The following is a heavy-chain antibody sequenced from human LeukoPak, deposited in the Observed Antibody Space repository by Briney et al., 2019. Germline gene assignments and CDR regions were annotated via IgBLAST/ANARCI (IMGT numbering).Heavy chain of an antibody. D-gene: IGHD2-15*01. Sequence: GGSLRLSCAASGFTFSSYAMSWVRQAPGKGLEWVSAMSGSVGSTYYADSVKGRFTISRDNSKNTLYLQMNSLRAEDTAVYYCAKTRLGYCSGGSCYLPRNYYYYGMDVWGEGTTVTVSS. CDR2: MSGSVGST. CDR1: GFTFSSYA. J-gene: IGHJ6*04. CDR3: AKTRLGYCSGGSCYLPRNYYYYGMDV. V-gene: IGHV3-23*01.